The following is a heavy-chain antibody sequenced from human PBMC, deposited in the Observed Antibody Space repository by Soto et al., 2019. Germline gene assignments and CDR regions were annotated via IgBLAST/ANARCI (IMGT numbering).Heavy chain of an antibody. CDR2: ISAYNGNT. Sequence: ASVKVSCKASGYTFTSYGISWVRQAPGQGLEWMGWISAYNGNTNYAQKLQGRVTMTTDTSTSTAYMELRSLRSDDTAVYYCARSNYYCSGSYYNYWGQGTLVTVSS. CDR1: GYTFTSYG. J-gene: IGHJ4*02. D-gene: IGHD3-10*01. V-gene: IGHV1-18*01. CDR3: ARSNYYCSGSYYNY.